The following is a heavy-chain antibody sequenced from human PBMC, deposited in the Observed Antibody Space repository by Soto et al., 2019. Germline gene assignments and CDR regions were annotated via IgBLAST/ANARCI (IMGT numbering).Heavy chain of an antibody. V-gene: IGHV3-33*03. CDR1: GVTFSTYG. Sequence: GGSLRLSCIASGVTFSTYGMHWVRQAPGKGLEWVAVIWYDGSNKYYADSVKGRFTISRDSSRNTLYLQMNNLRADDTAVYYCAKRQQLVRYYYGLDVWGQGTTVTVSS. J-gene: IGHJ6*02. CDR3: AKRQQLVRYYYGLDV. CDR2: IWYDGSNK. D-gene: IGHD6-13*01.